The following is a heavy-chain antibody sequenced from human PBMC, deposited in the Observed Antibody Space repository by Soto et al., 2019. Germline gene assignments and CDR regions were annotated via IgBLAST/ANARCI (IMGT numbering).Heavy chain of an antibody. CDR1: GYTFSKQN. CDR2: LNGGNGVT. Sequence: QVPLVQSGAEVKKPGASVKVSCKASGYTFSKQNMHWVRQAPGQGLEWMGWLNGGNGVTQYSEKFQGRVTLTGDTSASTAYMDLSSLTSEDTGVHYCVTYDYGLNDFWGQGTLVTVSS. V-gene: IGHV1-3*01. D-gene: IGHD3-16*01. CDR3: VTYDYGLNDF. J-gene: IGHJ4*01.